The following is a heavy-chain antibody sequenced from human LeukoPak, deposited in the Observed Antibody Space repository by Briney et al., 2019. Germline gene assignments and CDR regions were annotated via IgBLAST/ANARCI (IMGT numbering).Heavy chain of an antibody. J-gene: IGHJ3*02. V-gene: IGHV4-30-4*08. CDR3: ASRIVGATKANAFDI. Sequence: SETLSLTCTVSGGSISSGDYYWSWIRQPPGKALEWIGYIYSGSTYYNPSLKSRVTISVDTSKNQFSLKLSSVTAADTAVYYCASRIVGATKANAFDIWGQGTMVTVSS. CDR1: GGSISSGDYY. CDR2: IYSGST. D-gene: IGHD1-26*01.